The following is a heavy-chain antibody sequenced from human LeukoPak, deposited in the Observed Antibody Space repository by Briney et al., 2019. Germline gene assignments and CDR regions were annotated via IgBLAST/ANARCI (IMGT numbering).Heavy chain of an antibody. Sequence: SETLSLTCAVSGGSISSGGYSWSWIRQPPGKGLEWIGYIYHSGSTYYNPSLKSRVTISLDTSKNQFSLKLSSVTAADTAVYYCARADSTSCYSAWGQGTLVTVSS. CDR2: IYHSGST. CDR1: GGSISSGGYS. D-gene: IGHD2-2*01. V-gene: IGHV4-30-2*01. CDR3: ARADSTSCYSA. J-gene: IGHJ4*02.